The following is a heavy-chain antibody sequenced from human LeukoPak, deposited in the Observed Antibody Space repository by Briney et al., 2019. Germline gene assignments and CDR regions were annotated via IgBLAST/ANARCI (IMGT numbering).Heavy chain of an antibody. CDR3: ARGARGPGGHYYDYVWGSYRYHYFDY. CDR2: IIPIFGTA. Sequence: ASVKVSCKASGGTFSSYAISWVRQAPGQGLEWMGGIIPIFGTANYAQKFQGRVTITTDESTSTAYMELSSLGSEDTAVYYCARGARGPGGHYYDYVWGSYRYHYFDYWGQGTLVTVSS. CDR1: GGTFSSYA. J-gene: IGHJ4*02. V-gene: IGHV1-69*05. D-gene: IGHD3-16*02.